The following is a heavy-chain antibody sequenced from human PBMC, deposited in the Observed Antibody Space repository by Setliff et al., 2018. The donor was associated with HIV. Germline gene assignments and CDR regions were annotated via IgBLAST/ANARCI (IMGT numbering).Heavy chain of an antibody. CDR2: IIPVVGVA. CDR1: GGTFSRYT. V-gene: IGHV1-69*16. CDR3: ARESSYLGAFDI. D-gene: IGHD1-26*01. J-gene: IGHJ3*02. Sequence: SVKVSCKTSGGTFSRYTITWVRQAPGQGLEWMGGIIPVVGVADYAQKFQGRVTITTDESTSTAYMEVNSLRSEDTAIYYCARESSYLGAFDIWGQGTRVT.